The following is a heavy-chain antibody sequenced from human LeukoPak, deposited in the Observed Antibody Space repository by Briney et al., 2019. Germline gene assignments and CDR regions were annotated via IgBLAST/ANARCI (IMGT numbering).Heavy chain of an antibody. Sequence: AGGSLRLSCAASGFTFSSYAMNWVRQAPGKGLEWVSGISGSGGGTDYADSVKGRFTISKDNPKNTLYLQMNSLRAEDTAVYYCVKVSSSWHAEYFQHWGQGTLVTVSS. CDR3: VKVSSSWHAEYFQH. CDR2: ISGSGGGT. D-gene: IGHD6-13*01. J-gene: IGHJ1*01. V-gene: IGHV3-23*01. CDR1: GFTFSSYA.